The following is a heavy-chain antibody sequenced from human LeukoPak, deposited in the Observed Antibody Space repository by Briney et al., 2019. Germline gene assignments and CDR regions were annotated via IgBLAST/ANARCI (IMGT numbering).Heavy chain of an antibody. D-gene: IGHD3-10*01. V-gene: IGHV4-34*01. CDR2: ISHSGST. Sequence: SETLSLTCAVYGGSFSGYYWSWIRQPPGKGLEWIGEISHSGSTNYNPSLKSRVTISVDTSKNQFSLKLSSVTAADTAVYYCARGLYGLGSYTNYWGQGTLVTVSS. CDR1: GGSFSGYY. J-gene: IGHJ4*02. CDR3: ARGLYGLGSYTNY.